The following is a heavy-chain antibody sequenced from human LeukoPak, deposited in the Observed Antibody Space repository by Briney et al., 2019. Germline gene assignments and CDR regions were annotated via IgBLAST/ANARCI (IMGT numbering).Heavy chain of an antibody. CDR2: IGASDGTT. CDR1: GFTFGNRS. Sequence: PGGSLRLSCAASGFTFGNRSMSWVRQAPGKGLEWVSTIGASDGTTYYADSVKGRFTISRDNSKNTLYLQMNSLRAEDTAIYYCAKLLPNWGQGTLVTVSS. CDR3: AKLLPN. J-gene: IGHJ4*02. V-gene: IGHV3-23*01.